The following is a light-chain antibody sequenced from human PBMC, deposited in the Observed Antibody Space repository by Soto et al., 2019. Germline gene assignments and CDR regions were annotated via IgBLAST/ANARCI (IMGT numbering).Light chain of an antibody. CDR2: LGS. V-gene: IGKV2-28*01. CDR3: MQALETPIT. J-gene: IGKJ3*01. Sequence: DIVMTQSPLSLPVTPGEPASISCRSSQSLLHINGNTYLDWYLQRPGQSPQLLIYLGSNRASGVTDRISGGGSGTDFTLRISRVEAEDVGVYYCMQALETPITFGPGTKVEIK. CDR1: QSLLHINGNTY.